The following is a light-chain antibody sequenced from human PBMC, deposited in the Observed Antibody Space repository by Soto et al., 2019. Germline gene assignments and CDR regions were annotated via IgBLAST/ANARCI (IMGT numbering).Light chain of an antibody. CDR3: TSWTTSTTMI. J-gene: IGLJ2*01. CDR2: DVN. Sequence: QSALTQPASVSGSPGQSITISCTGTSSDIGAYNYVSWYQQHPGKATKLMIYDVNIRPSGVSNRFSGSKSGNTASLTISGLQAEDEADYYCTSWTTSTTMIFGGGTKVTVL. V-gene: IGLV2-14*03. CDR1: SSDIGAYNY.